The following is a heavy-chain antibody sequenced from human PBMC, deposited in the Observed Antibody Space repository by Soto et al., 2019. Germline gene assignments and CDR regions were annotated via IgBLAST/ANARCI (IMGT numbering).Heavy chain of an antibody. CDR2: ISYSGST. Sequence: SETLSLTCTVSGGSISSYYWSWIRQPPGKGLEWIGYISYSGSTNYNPSLKSRVTISLDTSKNQFSLKLSSVTAADTAVYYCARDRTGAYWGQGTLVTVSS. V-gene: IGHV4-59*01. CDR1: GGSISSYY. CDR3: ARDRTGAY. J-gene: IGHJ4*02.